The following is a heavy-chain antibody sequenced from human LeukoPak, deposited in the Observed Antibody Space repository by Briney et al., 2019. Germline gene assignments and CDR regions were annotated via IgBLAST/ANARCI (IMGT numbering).Heavy chain of an antibody. J-gene: IGHJ4*02. Sequence: GGSLRLSCAASGFTFSSYSMNWVRQAPGKGLEWVSSISSSSSYMYYADSVKGRFTIPRDNAKNSLYLQMNSLRAEDTAVYYCARVGADYTFDYWGQGTLVTVSS. CDR1: GFTFSSYS. CDR3: ARVGADYTFDY. V-gene: IGHV3-21*01. CDR2: ISSSSSYM. D-gene: IGHD4-11*01.